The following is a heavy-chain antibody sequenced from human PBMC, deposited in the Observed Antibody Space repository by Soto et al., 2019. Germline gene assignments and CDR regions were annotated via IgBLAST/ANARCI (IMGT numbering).Heavy chain of an antibody. V-gene: IGHV4-59*01. CDR1: GASINNVF. Sequence: SETLSLTCNVSGASINNVFWTWIRQPSGKGLEWIGYMDSTGTTFNNPFLKSRVTISIDKSKKQFSLNLRSVTAADTALYYCARRDYGDKFFDSWGQGTLVTVSS. D-gene: IGHD4-17*01. CDR2: MDSTGTT. J-gene: IGHJ4*02. CDR3: ARRDYGDKFFDS.